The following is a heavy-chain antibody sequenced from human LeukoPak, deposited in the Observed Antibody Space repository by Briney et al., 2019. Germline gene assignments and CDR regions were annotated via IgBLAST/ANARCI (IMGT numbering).Heavy chain of an antibody. Sequence: GESLKISCKGSGYSFTSYWIGWVRQMPGKGLEWMGIIYPGDSDTRYSPSFQGQVTISADKSISTAYLQWSSLKASDTAMYYCARSPNGYRSSTSCYSWFDPWGRGTLVTVSS. CDR2: IYPGDSDT. CDR1: GYSFTSYW. CDR3: ARSPNGYRSSTSCYSWFDP. J-gene: IGHJ5*02. D-gene: IGHD2-2*01. V-gene: IGHV5-51*01.